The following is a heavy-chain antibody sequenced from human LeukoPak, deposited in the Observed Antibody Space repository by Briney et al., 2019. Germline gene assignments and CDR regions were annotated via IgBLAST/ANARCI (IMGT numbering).Heavy chain of an antibody. CDR1: GFTFSSYE. D-gene: IGHD1-1*01. V-gene: IGHV3-48*03. Sequence: PGGSLRLSCAASGFTFSSYEMNWVRQAPGKGLEWVSYISSSGSTIYYADSVKGRFTISRDNSKNSLYLQMNSLRAEDTAVHYCARDQDWNDRGGLDYWGQGTLVIVSS. CDR3: ARDQDWNDRGGLDY. CDR2: ISSSGSTI. J-gene: IGHJ4*02.